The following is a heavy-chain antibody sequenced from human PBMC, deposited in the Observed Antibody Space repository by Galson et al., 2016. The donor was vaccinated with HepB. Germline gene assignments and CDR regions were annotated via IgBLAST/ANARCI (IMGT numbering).Heavy chain of an antibody. J-gene: IGHJ6*02. CDR3: TREGDTAMDRQPYYYGMDV. D-gene: IGHD5-18*01. V-gene: IGHV3-30-3*01. CDR2: ISYDGSNK. CDR1: GFTFSSYA. Sequence: SLRLSCAASGFTFSSYAMHWVRQAPGKGLEWVAVISYDGSNKYHADSVKGRFTISRDNSKNTLYLQMNSLRAEDTAVYYCTREGDTAMDRQPYYYGMDVWGQGTTVTVSS.